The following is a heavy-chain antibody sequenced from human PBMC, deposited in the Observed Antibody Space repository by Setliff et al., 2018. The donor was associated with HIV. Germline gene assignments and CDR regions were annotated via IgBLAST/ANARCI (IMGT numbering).Heavy chain of an antibody. D-gene: IGHD2-2*02. Sequence: ASVKVSCKASGYRFSGYGISWVRQAPGQGLEWMGWISADTGNTNFAQEFQGRVTLTTDTSTNTAYMELRSLRADDTAVYFCVRDLYDYWGQGTLVTVSS. CDR2: ISADTGNT. V-gene: IGHV1-18*01. CDR3: VRDLYDY. J-gene: IGHJ4*02. CDR1: GYRFSGYG.